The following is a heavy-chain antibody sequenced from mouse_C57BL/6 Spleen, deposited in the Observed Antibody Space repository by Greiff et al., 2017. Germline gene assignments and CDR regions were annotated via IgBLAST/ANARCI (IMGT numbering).Heavy chain of an antibody. CDR2: ISSGSSTI. CDR1: GFTFSDYG. D-gene: IGHD2-3*01. V-gene: IGHV5-17*01. Sequence: EVKLMESGGGLVKPGGSLKLSCAASGFTFSDYGMHWVRQAPEKGLEGVAYISSGSSTIYYADTVKGRFTIARDNAKNTLFLQMTSLRSEDTAMYYCARNGYYPGAYWGQGTLVTVSA. CDR3: ARNGYYPGAY. J-gene: IGHJ3*01.